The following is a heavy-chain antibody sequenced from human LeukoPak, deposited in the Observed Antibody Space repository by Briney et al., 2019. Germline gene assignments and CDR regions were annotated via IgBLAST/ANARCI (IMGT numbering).Heavy chain of an antibody. CDR1: GFTFSSYS. V-gene: IGHV3-21*01. CDR2: ISSSSSYI. D-gene: IGHD2-2*02. J-gene: IGHJ4*02. CDR3: ARDRNTKNIVVVPAAI. Sequence: PGGSLRLSCAASGFTFSSYSMNWGRQAPGKGLEWVSSISSSSSYIYYADSVKGRFTISRDNAKHSLYLQMNSPRAEDTAVYYCARDRNTKNIVVVPAAIWGQGNLVTVSS.